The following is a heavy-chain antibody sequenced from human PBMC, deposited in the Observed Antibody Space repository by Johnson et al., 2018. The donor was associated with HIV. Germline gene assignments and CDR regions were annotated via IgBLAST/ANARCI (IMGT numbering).Heavy chain of an antibody. CDR2: ISYGGGKK. CDR3: ARGPGYNYDLAFDI. V-gene: IGHV3-30*03. J-gene: IGHJ3*02. Sequence: QEQLVESGGGVVQPGRSLRLSCAASGFTFSSYGMHWVRQAPGKGLEGVAVISYGGGKKYYGDSVEGRFTISKDISKNTLYRQMDSLRPEDTAVYYCARGPGYNYDLAFDIWGQGTMVTVSS. D-gene: IGHD1-20*01. CDR1: GFTFSSYG.